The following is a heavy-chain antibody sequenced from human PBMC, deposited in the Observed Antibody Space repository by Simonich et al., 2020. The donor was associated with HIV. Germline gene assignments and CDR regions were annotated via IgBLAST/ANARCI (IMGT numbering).Heavy chain of an antibody. CDR1: GFTFSSYA. V-gene: IGHV3-30*07. CDR3: ARDGAATYYYYYYMDV. J-gene: IGHJ6*03. CDR2: ISYDGSNK. Sequence: QVQLVESGGGVVQPGRSLRLSCAASGFTFSSYAMHWVRQAPGKGLEWVAVISYDGSNKYYADSVKGRFTISRDNSKNTLYLQMNSLRAEDTAVYYCARDGAATYYYYYYMDVWGKGTTVTVSS. D-gene: IGHD2-15*01.